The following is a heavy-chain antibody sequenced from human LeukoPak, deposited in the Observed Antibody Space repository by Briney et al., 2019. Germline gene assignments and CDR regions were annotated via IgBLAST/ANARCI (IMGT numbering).Heavy chain of an antibody. CDR3: AKDLSSGWYEANWFDP. V-gene: IGHV3-30-3*01. J-gene: IGHJ5*02. D-gene: IGHD6-19*01. CDR1: GFTFSSYA. CDR2: ISYDGSNK. Sequence: GGSLRLSCAASGFTFSSYAMHWVRQAPGKGLEWVAVISYDGSNKYYADSVKGRFTISRDNSKNTLYLQMNSLRAEDTAVYYCAKDLSSGWYEANWFDPWGQGTLVTVSS.